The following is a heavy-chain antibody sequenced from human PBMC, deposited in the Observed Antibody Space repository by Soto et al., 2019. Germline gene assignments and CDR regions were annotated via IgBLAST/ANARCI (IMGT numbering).Heavy chain of an antibody. CDR1: GFIFSNYG. D-gene: IGHD3-3*02. CDR2: IWYDGHKE. V-gene: IGHV3-33*01. CDR3: ARESAVDYYHWFDP. J-gene: IGHJ5*02. Sequence: VQLVESGGGVVQPEKYLRLSCAASGFIFSNYGMHWVRQAPGKGLEWVAVIWYDGHKEYYADYVKGRFIISRDNSRNTVYLQMNSLRAEDTAVYYCARESAVDYYHWFDPWGQGTLVTVSS.